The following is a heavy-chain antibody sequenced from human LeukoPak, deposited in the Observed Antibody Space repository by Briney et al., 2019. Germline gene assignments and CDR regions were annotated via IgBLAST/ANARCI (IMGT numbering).Heavy chain of an antibody. Sequence: GSLRLSCSASRFTFSRYPMHWVRQAPGKGLEYVSAISGNGGSTYYADSVKGRFTISRDNSKNTLYLQMSSLRTEDTAIYYCVKAQYDFWSGLDYWGQGTLVTVSS. CDR3: VKAQYDFWSGLDY. CDR2: ISGNGGST. V-gene: IGHV3-64D*09. J-gene: IGHJ4*02. D-gene: IGHD3-3*01. CDR1: RFTFSRYP.